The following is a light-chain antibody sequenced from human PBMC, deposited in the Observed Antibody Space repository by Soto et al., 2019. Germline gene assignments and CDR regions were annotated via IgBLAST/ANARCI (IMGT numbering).Light chain of an antibody. Sequence: DIQMTQSPSTLSASVGDRVTITCRASQSISSWLAWYQQKAGKAPKLLIYKASSLESGVPSRFSGSGSRTEFTLTISSLQPDDFATYYCQQYDTTSSFGQGTKVEIK. CDR1: QSISSW. V-gene: IGKV1-5*03. CDR3: QQYDTTSS. J-gene: IGKJ1*01. CDR2: KAS.